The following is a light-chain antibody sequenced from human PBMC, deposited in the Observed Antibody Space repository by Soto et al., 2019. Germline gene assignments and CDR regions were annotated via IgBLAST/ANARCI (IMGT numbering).Light chain of an antibody. Sequence: QSALTQPASVSGSPGQSITISCTGTSSDVGSYNLVSWYQQHPGKAPKLMIYEGSKRPSGVSNRFSGSKSGTTASLTISGLQSEDEADDYCCSYAGSSTRVVFGGGTKLTVL. CDR2: EGS. CDR1: SSDVGSYNL. J-gene: IGLJ2*01. V-gene: IGLV2-23*01. CDR3: CSYAGSSTRVV.